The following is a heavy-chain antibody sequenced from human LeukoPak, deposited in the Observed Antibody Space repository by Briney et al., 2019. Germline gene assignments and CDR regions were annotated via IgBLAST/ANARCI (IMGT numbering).Heavy chain of an antibody. CDR1: GYSFTGYY. CDR2: INPNSGDT. V-gene: IGHV1-2*02. J-gene: IGHJ5*02. D-gene: IGHD6-19*01. CDR3: ARVYSSGWYGGWFDP. Sequence: ASVKVSCKASGYSFTGYYMHWVRQAPGQGLEWMGWINPNSGDTKYAQKFQGRVTITADKSTSTAYMELSSLRSEDTAVYYCARVYSSGWYGGWFDPWGQGTLVTVSS.